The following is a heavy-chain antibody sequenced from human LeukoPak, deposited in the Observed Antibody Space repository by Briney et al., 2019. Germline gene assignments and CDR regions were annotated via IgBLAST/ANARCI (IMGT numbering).Heavy chain of an antibody. D-gene: IGHD3-22*01. Sequence: GGSLRLSCAASGFTFSSYSMNWVRQAPGKGLEWVSSISSSSSYLYYADSVKGRFTISRDNAKNSLYLQMNSLRAEDTAVYYCARDYYYDSSGIDYWGQGTLVTVSS. CDR3: ARDYYYDSSGIDY. CDR1: GFTFSSYS. CDR2: ISSSSSYL. J-gene: IGHJ4*02. V-gene: IGHV3-21*01.